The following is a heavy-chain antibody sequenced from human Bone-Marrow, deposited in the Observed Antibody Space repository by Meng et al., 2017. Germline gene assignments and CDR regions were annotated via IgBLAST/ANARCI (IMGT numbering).Heavy chain of an antibody. V-gene: IGHV3-30*03. J-gene: IGHJ4*02. CDR1: GFTFSSYV. Sequence: GESLKISCAASGFTFSSYVMHWVRQAPGKGLEWVTLISYDGSNGYYADSVKGRFTISRDNAKNSLYLQMNSLRAEDTAVYYCARDPVGSMLSITKDYGGFDYWGQGTLVTVSS. D-gene: IGHD4-23*01. CDR2: ISYDGSNG. CDR3: ARDPVGSMLSITKDYGGFDY.